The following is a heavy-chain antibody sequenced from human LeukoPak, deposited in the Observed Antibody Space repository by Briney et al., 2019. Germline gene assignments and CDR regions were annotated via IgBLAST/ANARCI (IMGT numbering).Heavy chain of an antibody. CDR1: GFTFSSYS. V-gene: IGHV3-21*04. CDR2: ISSSSSYI. CDR3: AKSASGYSGYAFDY. J-gene: IGHJ4*02. D-gene: IGHD5-12*01. Sequence: GGSLRLSCAASGFTFSSYSMNWVRQAPGKGLEWVSSISSSSSYIYYADSVKGRFTTSRDNAKNSLYLQMNSLRAEDTAVYYCAKSASGYSGYAFDYWGQGTLVTVSS.